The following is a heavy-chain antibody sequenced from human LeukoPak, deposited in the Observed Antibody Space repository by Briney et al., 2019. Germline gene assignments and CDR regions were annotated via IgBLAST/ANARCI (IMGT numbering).Heavy chain of an antibody. CDR1: GGSISNSY. D-gene: IGHD1-26*01. J-gene: IGHJ4*02. V-gene: IGHV4-59*12. Sequence: SETLSLTCSVSGGSISNSYWSWIRQPPGKGLEWIGYIYYSGTIKYNPFLKSRVSISVDTSKNQLSLKVTSVTAADTAVYYCAREGSPGTIEYWGQGTLVTVSS. CDR2: IYYSGTI. CDR3: AREGSPGTIEY.